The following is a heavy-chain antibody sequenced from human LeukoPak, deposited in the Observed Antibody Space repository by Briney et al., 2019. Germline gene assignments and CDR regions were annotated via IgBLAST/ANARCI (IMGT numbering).Heavy chain of an antibody. V-gene: IGHV3-74*01. D-gene: IGHD4-23*01. CDR2: IVSDGSNT. CDR1: GFTFSSYW. CDR3: ARGRPHGNDY. J-gene: IGHJ4*02. Sequence: GGSLRLSCAASGFTFSSYWMNWVRKVPGKGLVWVSRIVSDGSNTNYADSVKGQFTISRDNAKNTLYLQMNSLRVEDTAVYYCARGRPHGNDYWGQGTLVTVSS.